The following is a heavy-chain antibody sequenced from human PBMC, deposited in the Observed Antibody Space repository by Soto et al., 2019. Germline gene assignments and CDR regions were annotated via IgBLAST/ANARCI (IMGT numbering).Heavy chain of an antibody. J-gene: IGHJ3*02. CDR1: GGSVTAYY. CDR3: SRPNEGDYAFDI. V-gene: IGHV4-59*08. CDR2: IYNSGST. D-gene: IGHD1-1*01. Sequence: SETLSLTCTVSGGSVTAYYWSWIRQPPGKGLEWIGYIYNSGSTNYSPSLKSRVTISVDTSKKQLSLRLTSVTAADTAVYYCSRPNEGDYAFDIWGRGTMVTVSS.